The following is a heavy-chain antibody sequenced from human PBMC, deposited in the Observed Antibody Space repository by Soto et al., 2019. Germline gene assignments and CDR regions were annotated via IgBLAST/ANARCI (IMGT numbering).Heavy chain of an antibody. CDR3: ASVTPALGY. CDR2: IYYSGST. Sequence: SETRSLTCTVSGGSISSYYWSWIRQPPGKGLEWIGYIYYSGSTNYNPSLKSRVTISVDTSKNQFSLKLSSVTAADTAVYYCASVTPALGYWGQGTLVTVSS. V-gene: IGHV4-59*08. CDR1: GGSISSYY. J-gene: IGHJ4*02. D-gene: IGHD3-16*01.